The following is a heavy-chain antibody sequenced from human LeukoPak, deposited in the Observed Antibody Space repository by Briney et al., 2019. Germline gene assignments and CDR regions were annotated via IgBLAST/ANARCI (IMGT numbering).Heavy chain of an antibody. CDR2: ISGSGDNT. CDR3: VGGDY. J-gene: IGHJ4*02. Sequence: GGSLRLSCVASGFTFSSYAINWVRQAPGRGLEWVSIISGSGDNTNYADSVKGRFTISRDNSKNTLYLQMNSLRAEDTAVYYCVGGDYWGQGTLVTVSS. V-gene: IGHV3-23*01. CDR1: GFTFSSYA.